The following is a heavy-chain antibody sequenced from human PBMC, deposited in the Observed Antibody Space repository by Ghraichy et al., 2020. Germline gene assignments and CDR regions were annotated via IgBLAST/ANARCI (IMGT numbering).Heavy chain of an antibody. CDR3: ARGYYGSGSYYDY. CDR1: GGSFSGYY. V-gene: IGHV4-34*01. Sequence: ETLSLTCAVYGGSFSGYYWSWIRQPPGKGLEWIGEINHSGSTNYNPSLKSRVTISVDTSKNQFSLKLSSVTAADTAVYYCARGYYGSGSYYDYWGQGTLVTVSS. D-gene: IGHD3-10*01. CDR2: INHSGST. J-gene: IGHJ4*02.